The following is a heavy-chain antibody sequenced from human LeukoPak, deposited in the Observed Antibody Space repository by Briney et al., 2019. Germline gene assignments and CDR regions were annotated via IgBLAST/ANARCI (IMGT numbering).Heavy chain of an antibody. D-gene: IGHD4-23*01. CDR3: AAARTTVVTGLLNFDL. J-gene: IGHJ2*01. CDR1: GFTFTSSA. V-gene: IGHV1-58*02. Sequence: SVKVSCKASGFTFTSSAMQWVRQARGQRLEWIGWIVVGSGNTNSAQKFQERVTITRDMSISTAYMELSSLRSEDTAVYYCAAARTTVVTGLLNFDLWGRGTLVTVSS. CDR2: IVVGSGNT.